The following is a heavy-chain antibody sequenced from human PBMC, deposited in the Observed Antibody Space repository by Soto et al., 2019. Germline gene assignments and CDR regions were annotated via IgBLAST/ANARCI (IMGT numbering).Heavy chain of an antibody. V-gene: IGHV4-39*01. CDR3: AISSGGETNF. CDR2: ISYSGTT. Sequence: SETLSLTCTVSGGSVSNGGYYCLWIRQPPGKGLEWIGSISYSGTTYYNPSLKSRVTISADTSKNQISVRLSSVTAADTAVYYCAISSGGETNFWGQGTLVTVSS. J-gene: IGHJ4*02. CDR1: GGSVSNGGYY.